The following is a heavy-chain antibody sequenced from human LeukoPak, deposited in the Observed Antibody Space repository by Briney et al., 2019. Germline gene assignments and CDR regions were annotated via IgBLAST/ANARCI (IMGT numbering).Heavy chain of an antibody. CDR1: GFTFHDYA. D-gene: IGHD2-2*01. CDR3: ALEPLGYCSSTSCPRWFDP. CDR2: IRGDGGYT. J-gene: IGHJ5*02. Sequence: GGSLRLSCAASGFTFHDYAMHWIRQTPGKGLEWLSVIRGDGGYTYYADLVKGRFTVSRDNSIKSLYLQMNSLRTEDTAFHYCALEPLGYCSSTSCPRWFDPRGQGTLVTVSS. V-gene: IGHV3-43*02.